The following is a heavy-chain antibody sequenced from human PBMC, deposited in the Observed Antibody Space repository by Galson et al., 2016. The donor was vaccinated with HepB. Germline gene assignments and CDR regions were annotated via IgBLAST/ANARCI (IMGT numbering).Heavy chain of an antibody. CDR3: AGGLQNPTRTSSYYFDY. D-gene: IGHD6-13*01. J-gene: IGHJ4*02. CDR1: GFTFSSYA. V-gene: IGHV3-23*01. CDR2: IRGSGVST. Sequence: SLRLSCAASGFTFSSYAISWVRQAPGKGLEWVSLIRGSGVSTYYADSVKGRFTISRDNSKNTLYLQMNSLRADDTAVYYCAGGLQNPTRTSSYYFDYWGQGTLVTVSS.